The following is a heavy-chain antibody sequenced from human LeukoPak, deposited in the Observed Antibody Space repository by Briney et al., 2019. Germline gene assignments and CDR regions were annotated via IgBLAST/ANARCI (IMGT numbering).Heavy chain of an antibody. CDR1: GFTSSSYW. V-gene: IGHV3-7*05. CDR2: IKQDGSEK. D-gene: IGHD3-16*01. J-gene: IGHJ4*02. CDR3: ARDYVATGY. Sequence: PGGSLRLSCAASGFTSSSYWMSWVRQAPGKGLEWVANIKQDGSEKYYVDSVKGRFTISRDNAKNSLYLQMNSLRAEDTALYYCARDYVATGYWGQGTLVTVSS.